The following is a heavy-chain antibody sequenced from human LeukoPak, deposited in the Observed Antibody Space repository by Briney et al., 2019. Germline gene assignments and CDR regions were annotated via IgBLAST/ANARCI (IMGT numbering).Heavy chain of an antibody. V-gene: IGHV5-51*01. Sequence: GESLQIYCQAPGYNFPKSWIGWVRQMPGKGLEWMAIVYPDDSRTKYSPSFQGQVTISADKSINTAYLQWSSLRASDTAMYYCARPDYFASHDWGQGTLVTVSS. CDR2: VYPDDSRT. D-gene: IGHD2/OR15-2a*01. CDR1: GYNFPKSW. J-gene: IGHJ4*02. CDR3: ARPDYFASHD.